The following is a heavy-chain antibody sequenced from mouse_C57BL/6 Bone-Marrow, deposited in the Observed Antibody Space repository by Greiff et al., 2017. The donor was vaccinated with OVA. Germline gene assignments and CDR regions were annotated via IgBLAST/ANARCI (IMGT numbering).Heavy chain of an antibody. J-gene: IGHJ4*01. CDR3: ATTVHYAMDY. V-gene: IGHV1-64*01. D-gene: IGHD1-1*01. CDR1: GYTFTSYW. CDR2: IHPNSGST. Sequence: QVQLQQSGAELVKPGASVKLSCKASGYTFTSYWMHWVKQRPGQGLEWIGLIHPNSGSTNYNEKFKSKATLTVDKSSSTAYMQLSSLTSEDSAVYYCATTVHYAMDYWGQGTSVTVSS.